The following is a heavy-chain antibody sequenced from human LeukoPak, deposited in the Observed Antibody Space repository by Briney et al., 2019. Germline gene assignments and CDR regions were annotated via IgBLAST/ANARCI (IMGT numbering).Heavy chain of an antibody. Sequence: SQTLSLTCTVSGGSISSGGYYWSWIRQHPGKGLEWIGYIYYSGSTYYNPSLKSRVTISVDTSKNQFSLKLSSVTAADTAVYYGARDYYGSGSPIDGMDVWGKGTTVTVSS. V-gene: IGHV4-31*03. CDR3: ARDYYGSGSPIDGMDV. J-gene: IGHJ6*04. D-gene: IGHD3-10*01. CDR2: IYYSGST. CDR1: GGSISSGGYY.